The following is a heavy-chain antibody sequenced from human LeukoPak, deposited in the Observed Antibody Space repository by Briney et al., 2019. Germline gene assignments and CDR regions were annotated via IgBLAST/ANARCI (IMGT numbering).Heavy chain of an antibody. D-gene: IGHD6-19*01. V-gene: IGHV3-23*01. J-gene: IGHJ4*02. CDR2: IRGSGGST. CDR3: AKDNGWLVTPDY. CDR1: GFTFSSYA. Sequence: PGGSLRLSCAASGFTFSSYAMSWVRQAPGKGLEWVSAIRGSGGSTYYADSVKGRFTISRDNSKNTLYLQMNSLRAEDTAVYYCAKDNGWLVTPDYWGQGTLVTVSS.